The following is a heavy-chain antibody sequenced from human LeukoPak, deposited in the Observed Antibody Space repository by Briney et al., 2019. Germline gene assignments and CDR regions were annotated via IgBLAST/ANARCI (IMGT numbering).Heavy chain of an antibody. CDR3: ARENTYYDFWSGYPNWFDP. D-gene: IGHD3-3*01. Sequence: ASVKVSCKASGYTFTSYGISWVRQAPGQGLEWMGWISAYNGNTNYAQKLQGRVTMTTDTSTSTAYMELRSLRSDDTAVYYCARENTYYDFWSGYPNWFDPWGQGTLVTVSS. J-gene: IGHJ5*02. V-gene: IGHV1-18*01. CDR2: ISAYNGNT. CDR1: GYTFTSYG.